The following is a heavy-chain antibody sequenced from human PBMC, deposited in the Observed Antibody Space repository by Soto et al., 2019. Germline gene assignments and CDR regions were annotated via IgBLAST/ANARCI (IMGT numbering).Heavy chain of an antibody. Sequence: QLQLQESGPGLVKPSETLSLTCTVSGGSISSSTYYWGWIRQPPGKGLEWLGSIYYSGNTYYNTSLKSRVTICDDTSKNQFCLKRSSSTTADTAVYYGVRGQRQLVHGWFDPGGQGTLITVSS. J-gene: IGHJ5*02. V-gene: IGHV4-39*01. D-gene: IGHD6-6*01. CDR3: VRGQRQLVHGWFDP. CDR2: IYYSGNT. CDR1: GGSISSSTYY.